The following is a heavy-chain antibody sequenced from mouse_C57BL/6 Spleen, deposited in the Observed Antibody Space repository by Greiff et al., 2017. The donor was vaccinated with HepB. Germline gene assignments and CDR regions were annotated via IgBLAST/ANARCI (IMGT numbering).Heavy chain of an antibody. Sequence: EVQRVESGGGLVQPGGSLSLSCAASGFTFTDYYMSWVRQPPGKALEWLGFIRNKANGYTTEYSASVKGRFTISRDNSQSILYLQMNALRAEDSATYYCARSPFMDYWGQGTSVTVSS. CDR3: ARSPFMDY. CDR1: GFTFTDYY. V-gene: IGHV7-3*01. J-gene: IGHJ4*01. CDR2: IRNKANGYTT.